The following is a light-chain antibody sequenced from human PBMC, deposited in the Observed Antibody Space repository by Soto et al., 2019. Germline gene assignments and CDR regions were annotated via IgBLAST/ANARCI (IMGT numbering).Light chain of an antibody. CDR1: QTIMTY. CDR2: AAS. CDR3: QQANSFPRT. J-gene: IGKJ3*01. V-gene: IGKV1-39*01. Sequence: IQLTQSPSSLSASVGDEVTITCRASQTIMTYLNWYQQKPGKAPKLLIYAASSLQSGVPSRFSGSGSGTDFTLTINNLRPEDFATYYCQQANSFPRTFGPGTKVDIK.